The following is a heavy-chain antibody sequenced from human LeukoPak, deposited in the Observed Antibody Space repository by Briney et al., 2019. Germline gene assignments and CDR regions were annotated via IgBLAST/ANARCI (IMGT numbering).Heavy chain of an antibody. CDR3: ARHYYDTSGYYPWYFDN. D-gene: IGHD3-22*01. V-gene: IGHV4-39*01. CDR1: GAPFSSTSYY. CDR2: IYYSGNT. Sequence: PSETLSLTCTVSGAPFSSTSYYWGWLRQPPGKGREGLGSIYYSGNTYYNQSLRSRVTISVDTSKNQFSLKLTSVTAADTAVYYCARHYYDTSGYYPWYFDNWGQGILVTVSS. J-gene: IGHJ4*02.